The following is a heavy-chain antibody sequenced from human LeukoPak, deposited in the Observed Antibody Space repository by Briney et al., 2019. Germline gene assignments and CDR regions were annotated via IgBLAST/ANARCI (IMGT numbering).Heavy chain of an antibody. CDR2: IYYSGNT. CDR3: ARAGGYSYGDFDY. D-gene: IGHD5-18*01. CDR1: GGSVTTYS. J-gene: IGHJ4*02. Sequence: SETLSLTCTVSGGSVTTYSWSWIRQPPGKGLEWIGYIYYSGNTNYNPSLKSRVTISVDTSKNQFSLKLSSVTTADTAVYYCARAGGYSYGDFDYWGQGTLVTVSS. V-gene: IGHV4-59*02.